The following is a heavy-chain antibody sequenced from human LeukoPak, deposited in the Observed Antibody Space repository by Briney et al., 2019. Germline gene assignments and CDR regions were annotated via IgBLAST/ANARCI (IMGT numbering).Heavy chain of an antibody. CDR1: GFTFSNAW. V-gene: IGHV3-15*01. CDR2: IKSKTDGGTT. CDR3: TTERLYYYDSSGYGSGY. J-gene: IGHJ4*02. D-gene: IGHD3-22*01. Sequence: PGGSLRLSCAASGFTFSNAWMSWVRQAPGKGLEWVGRIKSKTDGGTTDYAAPVKGRFTISRDDSKNTLYLQMNSLKTEDTAVYYCTTERLYYYDSSGYGSGYWGQGTLVTVSS.